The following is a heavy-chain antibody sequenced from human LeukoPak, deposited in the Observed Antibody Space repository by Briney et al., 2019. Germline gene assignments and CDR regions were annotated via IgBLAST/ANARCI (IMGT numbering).Heavy chain of an antibody. D-gene: IGHD2-15*01. V-gene: IGHV3-21*01. CDR3: AGVVPGYFDF. Sequence: GGSLRLSCAASGFTFSSYNMNWVRQAPGKGLEWVSSISSSSSYIYYAESVKGRFTISRDNAKNSLYLQMNSLRAEDTAVYYCAGVVPGYFDFWGQGTLVTVSS. J-gene: IGHJ4*02. CDR2: ISSSSSYI. CDR1: GFTFSSYN.